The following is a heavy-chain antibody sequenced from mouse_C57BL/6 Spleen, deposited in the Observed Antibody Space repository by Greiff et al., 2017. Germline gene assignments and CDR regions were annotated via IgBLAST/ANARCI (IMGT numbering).Heavy chain of an antibody. CDR1: GFNIKNTY. J-gene: IGHJ1*03. CDR3: ASDYGSSYEYFDV. CDR2: IDPANGNT. Sequence: EVQRVESVAELVRPGASVKLSCTASGFNIKNTYMHWVKQRPEQGLEWIGRIDPANGNTKYAPKFQGKATITADTSSNTAYLQLSSLTSEDTAIDYCASDYGSSYEYFDVWGTGTTVTVSS. D-gene: IGHD1-1*01. V-gene: IGHV14-3*01.